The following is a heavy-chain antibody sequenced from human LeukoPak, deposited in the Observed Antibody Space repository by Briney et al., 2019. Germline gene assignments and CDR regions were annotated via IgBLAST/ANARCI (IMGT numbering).Heavy chain of an antibody. V-gene: IGHV4-4*08. Sequence: SETLSLTCTVSGTSVRTYFWSWIRQSPGRGLEWIGNIYSSGTTTYNPFLNSRVTISIDTSKNQVFLRLNAVSAADTAVYYCAREAPLYSGTAFDIWGQGTMVAVSS. CDR3: AREAPLYSGTAFDI. CDR1: GTSVRTYF. J-gene: IGHJ3*02. D-gene: IGHD2-21*01. CDR2: IYSSGTT.